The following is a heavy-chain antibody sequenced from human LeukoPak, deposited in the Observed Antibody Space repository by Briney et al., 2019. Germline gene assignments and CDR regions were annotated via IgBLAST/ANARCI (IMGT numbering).Heavy chain of an antibody. J-gene: IGHJ4*02. D-gene: IGHD6-6*01. V-gene: IGHV3-21*04. CDR1: GFTFSSYS. Sequence: GGSLRLSCAASGFTFSSYSMNWVRQPPGKGLEWVSSISSSSSYIYYADSVKGRFTISRDNAKNTLYLQMNSLRAGDAAVYYCARGGAARPDFWGQGTLVTVSS. CDR3: ARGGAARPDF. CDR2: ISSSSSYI.